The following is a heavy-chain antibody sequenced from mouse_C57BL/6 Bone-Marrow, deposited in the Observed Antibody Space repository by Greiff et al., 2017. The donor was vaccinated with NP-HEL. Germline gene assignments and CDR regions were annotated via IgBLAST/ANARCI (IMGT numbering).Heavy chain of an antibody. CDR3: ARSNYDFDY. V-gene: IGHV5-6*01. CDR1: GFTFSSYG. D-gene: IGHD2-5*01. CDR2: ISSGGSYT. J-gene: IGHJ2*01. Sequence: EVNVVESGGDLVKPGGSLKLSCAASGFTFSSYGMSWVRQTPDKRLEWVATISSGGSYTYYPDSVKGRFTISRDNAKNTLYLQMSSLKSEDTAMYYCARSNYDFDYWGQGTTLTVSS.